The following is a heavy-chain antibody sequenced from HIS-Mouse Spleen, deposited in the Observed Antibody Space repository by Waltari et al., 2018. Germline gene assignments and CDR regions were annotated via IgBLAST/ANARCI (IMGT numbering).Heavy chain of an antibody. J-gene: IGHJ4*02. V-gene: IGHV4-39*01. Sequence: QLQLQESGPGLVKPSETLSLTCTVSGGSISSSSYYWGWIRQPPGKGLEWLGRIYYSGTTYYNPSLKSRVTISVDTSKNQFSLKLSSVTAADTAVYYCARRVVRGVIDYWGQGTLVTVSS. CDR1: GGSISSSSYY. CDR2: IYYSGTT. CDR3: ARRVVRGVIDY. D-gene: IGHD3-10*01.